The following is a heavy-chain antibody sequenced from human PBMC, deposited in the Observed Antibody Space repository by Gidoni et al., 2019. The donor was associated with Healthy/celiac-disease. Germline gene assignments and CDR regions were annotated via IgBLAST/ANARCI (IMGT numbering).Heavy chain of an antibody. D-gene: IGHD5-18*01. V-gene: IGHV4-34*01. Sequence: QVQLQQWGAGLLKLSETLSLTCAVYGGSFSGYYWSWIRQPPGKGLEWIGEINHSVCTNYNPSLKSQVTISVDTSKNQFSLKLSSVTAADTAVYYCAREHSYGLDYWGQGTLVTVSS. CDR1: GGSFSGYY. CDR3: AREHSYGLDY. J-gene: IGHJ4*02. CDR2: INHSVCT.